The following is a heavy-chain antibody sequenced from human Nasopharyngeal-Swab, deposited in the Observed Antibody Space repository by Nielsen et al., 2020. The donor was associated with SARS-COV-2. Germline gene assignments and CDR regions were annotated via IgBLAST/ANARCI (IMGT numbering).Heavy chain of an antibody. CDR1: GFTFSSYG. CDR3: ARDEGYSSSWYYYYYYGMDV. V-gene: IGHV3-33*01. J-gene: IGHJ6*02. Sequence: GESLKISCAASGFTFSSYGMHWVRQAPGQGLEWVAVIWYDGSNKYYADSVKGRFTISRDNSKNTLYLQMNSRRAEDTAVYYCARDEGYSSSWYYYYYYGMDVWGQGTTVTVSS. CDR2: IWYDGSNK. D-gene: IGHD6-13*01.